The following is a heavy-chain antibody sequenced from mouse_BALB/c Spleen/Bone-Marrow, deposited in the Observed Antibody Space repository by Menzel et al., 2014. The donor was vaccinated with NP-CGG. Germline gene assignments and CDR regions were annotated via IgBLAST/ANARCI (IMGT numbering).Heavy chain of an antibody. J-gene: IGHJ2*01. CDR3: AGGYDYDFDY. V-gene: IGHV5-6-5*01. CDR2: ISSGGSA. Sequence: EVKLEESGGGIVKPGGSLKLSCAASGFTFSNFAMSWVRQTPDKRLEWVASISSGGSAYYPDSVKGRLSISRDNARDILFLQMSSLRSEDTAMYYCAGGYDYDFDYWGQGTTLTVSS. D-gene: IGHD2-4*01. CDR1: GFTFSNFA.